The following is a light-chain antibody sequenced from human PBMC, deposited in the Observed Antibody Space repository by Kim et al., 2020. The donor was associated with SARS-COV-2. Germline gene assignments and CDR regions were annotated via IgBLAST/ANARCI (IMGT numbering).Light chain of an antibody. V-gene: IGKV3-15*01. J-gene: IGKJ1*01. Sequence: VSTGERATLTCRASQSINGELAWYQQHPGQSPRLLMFGASTRDTDVPARFSGSGSGTDFTLTISGLQPEDFAVYYCQQYNNWPRTFGQGTKVDIK. CDR2: GAS. CDR3: QQYNNWPRT. CDR1: QSINGE.